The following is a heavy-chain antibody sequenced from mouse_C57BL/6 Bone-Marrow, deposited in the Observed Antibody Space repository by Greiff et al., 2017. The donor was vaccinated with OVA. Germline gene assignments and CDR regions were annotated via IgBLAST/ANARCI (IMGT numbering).Heavy chain of an antibody. Sequence: DVMLVESGEGLVKPGGSLKLSCATSGFTFSSYAMSWVRQTPEKRLEWVAYISSGGDYIYYADTVKGRFTISRDNARNTLYLQMSSLKSEDTAMYYCTRLLDAMDYWGQGTSVTVSS. CDR3: TRLLDAMDY. V-gene: IGHV5-9-1*02. J-gene: IGHJ4*01. CDR2: ISSGGDYI. D-gene: IGHD2-1*01. CDR1: GFTFSSYA.